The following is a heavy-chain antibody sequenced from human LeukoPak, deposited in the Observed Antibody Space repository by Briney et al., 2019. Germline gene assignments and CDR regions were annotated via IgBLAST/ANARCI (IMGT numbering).Heavy chain of an antibody. D-gene: IGHD6-13*01. CDR3: ASKWSSSWSSFDY. CDR1: GFTFRSYW. V-gene: IGHV3-7*05. CDR2: ITQDGSDK. Sequence: PGGSLRLSCAPSGFTFRSYWMSWVRQAPGKGLEWVAKITQDGSDKYYVGSVKGRFTVSRDNAQNSLYLQMNSLRAEDTAIYYCASKWSSSWSSFDYWGQGTLVTVSS. J-gene: IGHJ4*02.